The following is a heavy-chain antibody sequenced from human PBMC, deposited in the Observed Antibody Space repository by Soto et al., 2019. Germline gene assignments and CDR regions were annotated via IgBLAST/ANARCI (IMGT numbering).Heavy chain of an antibody. J-gene: IGHJ5*02. CDR2: MQHTGNT. Sequence: ASETLSLTCAVSGASIRSYHWSWIRQPAGKGLEWIGRMQHTGNTNYNPSLKSRVTMSVDTSKNQISLKMTSVTAADTAVYFCAKDVSSRRWFDPWGQGILVTVSS. D-gene: IGHD3-16*01. V-gene: IGHV4-4*07. CDR3: AKDVSSRRWFDP. CDR1: GASIRSYH.